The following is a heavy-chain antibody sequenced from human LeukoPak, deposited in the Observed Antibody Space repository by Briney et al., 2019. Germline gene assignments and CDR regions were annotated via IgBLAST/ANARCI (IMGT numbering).Heavy chain of an antibody. CDR2: ISGSGGST. V-gene: IGHV3-23*01. D-gene: IGHD3-22*01. CDR3: AKSYYYDSSGYYYGDY. CDR1: GFTFSSYA. J-gene: IGHJ4*02. Sequence: GGSPRLSCAASGFTFSSYAMSWVRQAPGKGLEWVSAISGSGGSTYYADSVKGRFTISRDNSKNTLYLQMNSLRAEDTAVYYCAKSYYYDSSGYYYGDYWGQGTLVTVSS.